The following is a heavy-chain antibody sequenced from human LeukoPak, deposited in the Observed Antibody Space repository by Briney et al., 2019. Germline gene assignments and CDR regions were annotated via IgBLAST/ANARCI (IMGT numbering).Heavy chain of an antibody. Sequence: SETLSLTCTVSGGSISSSSYYWGWIRQPPGKGLEWIGSIYYSGSTYYNPSLKSRVTISVDTSKNQFSLKLSSVTAADTAVYYCARDLSTRYFDWLLPDYWGQGTLVTVSS. D-gene: IGHD3-9*01. J-gene: IGHJ4*02. V-gene: IGHV4-39*07. CDR2: IYYSGST. CDR3: ARDLSTRYFDWLLPDY. CDR1: GGSISSSSYY.